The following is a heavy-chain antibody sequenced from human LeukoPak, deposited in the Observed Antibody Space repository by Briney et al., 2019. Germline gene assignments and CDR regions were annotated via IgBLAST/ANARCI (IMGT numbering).Heavy chain of an antibody. V-gene: IGHV3-30*02. D-gene: IGHD3-22*01. CDR2: IRYDGSNK. Sequence: GGSLRLSCEASGFTFSSYGMHWVRQAPGKGLEWVAFIRYDGSNKYYADSVKGRFTISRDNSKNTLYLQMNSLRAEDTAVYYCAKTSLYDSSGYIDYWGQGTLVTVSS. CDR1: GFTFSSYG. J-gene: IGHJ4*02. CDR3: AKTSLYDSSGYIDY.